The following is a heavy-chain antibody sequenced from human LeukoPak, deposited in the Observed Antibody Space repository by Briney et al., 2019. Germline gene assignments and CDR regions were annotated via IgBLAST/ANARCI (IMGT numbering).Heavy chain of an antibody. CDR3: ARVSGAGQFDY. V-gene: IGHV4-59*01. CDR1: GGSISSYY. CDR2: IYYSGST. J-gene: IGHJ4*02. Sequence: SETLSLTCTVSGGSISSYYWSWIRQPPGKGLEWIGYIYYSGSTNYNPSLKSRVTISVDTSKNQFSLKLSSVTAADTAVYYCARVSGAGQFDYWGQGTLVTVSS.